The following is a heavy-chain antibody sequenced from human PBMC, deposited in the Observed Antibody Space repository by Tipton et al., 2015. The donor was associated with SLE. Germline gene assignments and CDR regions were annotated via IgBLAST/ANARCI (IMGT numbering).Heavy chain of an antibody. J-gene: IGHJ2*01. D-gene: IGHD4-17*01. V-gene: IGHV3-74*01. Sequence: SLRLSCAASGFTFSSYWMHWVRQAPGKGLVWVSRINSDGSSTSYADSVKGRSTISRDNAKNTLYLQMNSLRAEDTAVYYCASAMTTVTTVDLWGRGTLVTVSS. CDR2: INSDGSST. CDR3: ASAMTTVTTVDL. CDR1: GFTFSSYW.